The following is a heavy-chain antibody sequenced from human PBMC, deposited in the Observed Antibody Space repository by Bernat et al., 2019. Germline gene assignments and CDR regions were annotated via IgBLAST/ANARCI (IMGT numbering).Heavy chain of an antibody. J-gene: IGHJ4*02. V-gene: IGHV3-23*01. CDR2: LSGSGVST. CDR3: ARSPDTSSWNRDFDD. Sequence: EVQLLESGGGLVQPGGSLRLSCAASGFTFSTCAMAWVRQAPGKGLEWVSALSGSGVSTYYADSVKGRFTISRDNSKNTLYLQMNSLRAEDTAVYYWARSPDTSSWNRDFDDWGQGTLVTVSS. D-gene: IGHD6-13*01. CDR1: GFTFSTCA.